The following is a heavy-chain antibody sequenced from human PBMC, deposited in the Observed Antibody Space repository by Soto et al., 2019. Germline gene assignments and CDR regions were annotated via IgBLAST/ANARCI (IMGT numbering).Heavy chain of an antibody. CDR3: ARSSSGWYFDY. CDR1: GFTFSSYA. D-gene: IGHD6-19*01. J-gene: IGHJ4*02. Sequence: EVQLLESGGGLVQPGGSLRLSCAASGFTFSSYAMSWVRQAPGKGLEWVSAISGSGGSTYYADSVKGRFTISRDNSKKTLYLQINSLRAADTAVYYCARSSSGWYFDYWGQGTLVTVSS. V-gene: IGHV3-23*01. CDR2: ISGSGGST.